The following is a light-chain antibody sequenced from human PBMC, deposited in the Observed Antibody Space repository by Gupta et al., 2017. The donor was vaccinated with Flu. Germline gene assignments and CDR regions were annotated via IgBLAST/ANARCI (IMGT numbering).Light chain of an antibody. Sequence: SFEFTPPPSVAVSPGQTARVTCSGDALANQYAYWYQQKPGQAPVAVMYKDSERPSGIPERFSGSSSGTTVTLTISGVQAEDEADYYCQSADSSGAYVFGTGTKVTVL. CDR2: KDS. CDR1: ALANQY. J-gene: IGLJ1*01. V-gene: IGLV3-25*02. CDR3: QSADSSGAYV.